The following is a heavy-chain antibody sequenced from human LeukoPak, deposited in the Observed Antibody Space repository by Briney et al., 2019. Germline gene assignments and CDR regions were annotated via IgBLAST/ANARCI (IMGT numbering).Heavy chain of an antibody. CDR3: AREDRGYSYASYYYGMDV. CDR2: ISSSSSYI. CDR1: GFTFSSYS. D-gene: IGHD5-18*01. J-gene: IGHJ6*04. V-gene: IGHV3-21*01. Sequence: GGSLRLPCAASGFTFSSYSMNWVRQAPGKGLEWVSSISSSSSYIYYADSVKGRFTISRDNAKNSLYLQMNSLRAEDTAVYYCAREDRGYSYASYYYGMDVWGKGTTVTVSS.